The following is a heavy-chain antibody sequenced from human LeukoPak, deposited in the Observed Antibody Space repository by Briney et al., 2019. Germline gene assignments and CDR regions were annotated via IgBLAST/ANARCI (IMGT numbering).Heavy chain of an antibody. D-gene: IGHD3-3*01. CDR2: IYHSGST. CDR1: GYSISSGYY. V-gene: IGHV4-38-2*02. J-gene: IGHJ4*02. CDR3: ARIGPHYDFWSGYIWYFDY. Sequence: SETLSLTCTVSGYSISSGYYWGWIRQPPGKGLEWIGSIYHSGSTYYNPSLKSRVTISVDTSKNQFSPKLSSVTAADTAVYYCARIGPHYDFWSGYIWYFDYWGQGTLVTVSS.